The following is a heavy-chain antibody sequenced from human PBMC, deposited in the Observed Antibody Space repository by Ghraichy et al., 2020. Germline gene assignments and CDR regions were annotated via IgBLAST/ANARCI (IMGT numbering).Heavy chain of an antibody. CDR1: GFTFSSYN. J-gene: IGHJ6*02. D-gene: IGHD6-25*01. CDR2: ISSSGSYV. Sequence: LSLTCVVSGFTFSSYNMHWARQAPGKGLEWVSTISSSGSYVYYAASVKGLFTLSRDNTKNSLFLQMTSLRVEDTAVYYCVSPGAAAADEVPVSLYYYCGVDVGGQGNTVAVAS. V-gene: IGHV3-21*01. CDR3: VSPGAAAADEVPVSLYYYCGVDV.